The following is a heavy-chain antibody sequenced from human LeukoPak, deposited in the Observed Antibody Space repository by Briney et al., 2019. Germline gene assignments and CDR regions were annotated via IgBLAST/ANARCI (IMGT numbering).Heavy chain of an antibody. V-gene: IGHV1-18*01. CDR2: VNTNNGDT. CDR3: VRLRAAPAFFDH. Sequence: ASVKVSCKASDYTITSYGIAWVRQAPGKGLEWVGWVNTNNGDTNYAQKIQGRVTMTTDTSTTTAYMELRNLRSDDTAVYFCVRLRAAPAFFDHWGQGTLVTVSS. J-gene: IGHJ4*02. CDR1: DYTITSYG. D-gene: IGHD6-25*01.